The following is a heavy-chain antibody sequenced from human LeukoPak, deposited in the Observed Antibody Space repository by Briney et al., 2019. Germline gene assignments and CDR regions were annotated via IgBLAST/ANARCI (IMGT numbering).Heavy chain of an antibody. D-gene: IGHD1-26*01. V-gene: IGHV1-69*13. Sequence: ASVKVSCKASGGTFSSYVISWVRQAPGQGLEWMGGIIPIFATANYAQNFQGRVTITADESTSTAYMELSSLRSEDTAVYYCARVKFRGSPRDYWGQGTLVTVSS. CDR3: ARVKFRGSPRDY. CDR1: GGTFSSYV. J-gene: IGHJ4*02. CDR2: IIPIFATA.